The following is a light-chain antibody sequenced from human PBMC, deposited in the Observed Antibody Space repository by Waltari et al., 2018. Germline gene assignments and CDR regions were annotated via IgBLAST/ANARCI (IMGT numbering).Light chain of an antibody. CDR3: MQVLQTPYT. V-gene: IGKV2-28*01. CDR2: LGS. CDR1: QSLLHRTGYNY. Sequence: EIVMTQSPLSLAVTPGEPASISCRSTQSLLHRTGYNYVDWYLQKPGQSPQLLISLGSNRAPGVPDRFSGSGSGTDFTLHITRLEAEDVGVFYCMQVLQTPYTFGQGTKLEIK. J-gene: IGKJ2*01.